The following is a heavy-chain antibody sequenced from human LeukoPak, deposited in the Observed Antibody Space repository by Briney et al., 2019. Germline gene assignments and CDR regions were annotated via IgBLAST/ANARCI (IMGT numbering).Heavy chain of an antibody. CDR2: MNPNSGDT. CDR3: ARGKMVSRVRGVIKDYCYYYMDV. J-gene: IGHJ6*03. V-gene: IGHV1-8*01. D-gene: IGHD3-10*01. CDR1: GYTFTSYD. Sequence: ASVKVSCKASGYTFTSYDINWVRQATGQGLEWMGWMNPNSGDTGYAQKFQGRVTMTRNTSISTAYMELSSLRSEDTAVYYCARGKMVSRVRGVIKDYCYYYMDVWGKGTTVTISS.